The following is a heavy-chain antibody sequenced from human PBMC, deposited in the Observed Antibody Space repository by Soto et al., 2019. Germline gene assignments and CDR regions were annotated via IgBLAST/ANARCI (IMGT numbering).Heavy chain of an antibody. V-gene: IGHV4-34*01. Sequence: SETLSLTCAVYGGSFSGYYWSWIRQPPGKGLEWIGEINHSGSTNYNPSLKSRVTISVDTSKNQFSLKLSSVTAADTAVYYCARGNPRITIFGVVIRSAFDSWGQAKMVTV. CDR2: INHSGST. J-gene: IGHJ3*02. D-gene: IGHD3-3*01. CDR3: ARGNPRITIFGVVIRSAFDS. CDR1: GGSFSGYY.